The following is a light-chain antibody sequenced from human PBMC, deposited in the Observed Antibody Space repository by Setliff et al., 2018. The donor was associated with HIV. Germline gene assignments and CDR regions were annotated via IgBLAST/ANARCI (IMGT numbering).Light chain of an antibody. CDR2: DVT. CDR1: SSDVGDNNS. Sequence: QSVLTQPASVSGSPGQSITISCTGTSSDVGDNNSVSWYQQHPGKAPKLMIYDVTYRPSGVSNRFSGSKSGNTASLTISGLQSEDDADYYCCSYAGSNTFVFGTGTKVTVL. CDR3: CSYAGSNTFV. J-gene: IGLJ1*01. V-gene: IGLV2-14*03.